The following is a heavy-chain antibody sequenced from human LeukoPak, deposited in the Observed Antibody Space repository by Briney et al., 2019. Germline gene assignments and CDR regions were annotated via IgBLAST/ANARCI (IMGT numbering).Heavy chain of an antibody. CDR2: FGSSGGPI. CDR1: GFTYSDYY. V-gene: IGHV3-11*04. Sequence: GGSLRLSCAASGFTYSDYYMSWIRQAPGKGLEWVSYFGSSGGPIYYADSVKGRFTISRDNAKNSLYLQMNSLRAEDTAVYYCARAGYYYDSSGYFNWGQGTLVTVSS. CDR3: ARAGYYYDSSGYFN. J-gene: IGHJ4*02. D-gene: IGHD3-22*01.